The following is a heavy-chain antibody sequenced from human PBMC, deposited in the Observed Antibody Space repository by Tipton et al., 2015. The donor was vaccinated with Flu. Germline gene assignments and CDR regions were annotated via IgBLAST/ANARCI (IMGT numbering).Heavy chain of an antibody. CDR3: ARGCDFWSGGEYYFDY. Sequence: TLSLTCTVSGGSISSYYWSWIRQPAGKGLEWIGRIYTSGSTNYNPSLKSRVTMSVDTSKNQFSLKLSSVTAADTAGYYCARGCDFWSGGEYYFDYWGQGTLVTVSS. D-gene: IGHD3-3*01. V-gene: IGHV4-4*07. CDR2: IYTSGST. J-gene: IGHJ4*02. CDR1: GGSISSYY.